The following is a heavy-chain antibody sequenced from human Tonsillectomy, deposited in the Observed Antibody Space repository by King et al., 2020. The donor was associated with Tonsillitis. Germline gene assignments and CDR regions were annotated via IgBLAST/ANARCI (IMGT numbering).Heavy chain of an antibody. CDR2: IIPIFGTP. Sequence: QLVQSGAEVKKPGSSVKVSCKASGGTFSNYAVSWVRQAPGQGLEWMGGIIPIFGTPYYAQKSQGRVTITADESTSTAYMELSSLSSEDMAVYYCARESVDTAMVTSWFDSWGQGTLVTVSS. D-gene: IGHD5-18*01. V-gene: IGHV1-69*12. J-gene: IGHJ5*01. CDR1: GGTFSNYA. CDR3: ARESVDTAMVTSWFDS.